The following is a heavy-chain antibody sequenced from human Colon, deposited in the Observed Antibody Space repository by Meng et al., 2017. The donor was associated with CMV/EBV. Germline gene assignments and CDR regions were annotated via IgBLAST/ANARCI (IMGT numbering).Heavy chain of an antibody. D-gene: IGHD4-23*01. CDR2: ISSNFDYR. Sequence: LSLTCAASGFLFSGYSMNWVRQAPGKGLEWVSSISSNFDYRHYADSVKGRFTISRDNANNSLFLQMSNLRAEDSAVYHCARDDSAAGNAFDIWGQGTLVTVSS. CDR3: ARDDSAAGNAFDI. J-gene: IGHJ4*02. CDR1: GFLFSGYS. V-gene: IGHV3-21*01.